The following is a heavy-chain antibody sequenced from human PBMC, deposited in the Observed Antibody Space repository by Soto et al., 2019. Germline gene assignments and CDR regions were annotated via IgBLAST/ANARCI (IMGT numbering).Heavy chain of an antibody. CDR3: ARNATLTPRPYYYCYGKDF. Sequence: GGSLRLSCAASGFTFSSYSMNWVRQAPGKGLEWVSYISSSSSTIYYADSVKGRFTISRDNAKNSLYLQMNSLRDEDTAVYYCARNATLTPRPYYYCYGKDFWAQGTPVPVSS. CDR1: GFTFSSYS. D-gene: IGHD4-4*01. J-gene: IGHJ6*02. CDR2: ISSSSSTI. V-gene: IGHV3-48*02.